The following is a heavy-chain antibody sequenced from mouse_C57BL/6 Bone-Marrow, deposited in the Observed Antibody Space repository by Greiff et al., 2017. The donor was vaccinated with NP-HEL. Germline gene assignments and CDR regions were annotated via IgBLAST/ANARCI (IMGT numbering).Heavy chain of an antibody. D-gene: IGHD4-1*01. CDR2: IWSGGST. CDR3: ARNWLSLNSNWAWFAY. CDR1: GFSLTSYG. Sequence: QVQLKESGPGLVQPSQSLSITCTVSGFSLTSYGVHWVRQSPGKGLEWLGVIWSGGSTDYNAAFISRLSISKDNSKSQVFFKMNSLQADDTAIYYCARNWLSLNSNWAWFAYWGQGTLVTVSA. J-gene: IGHJ3*01. V-gene: IGHV2-2*01.